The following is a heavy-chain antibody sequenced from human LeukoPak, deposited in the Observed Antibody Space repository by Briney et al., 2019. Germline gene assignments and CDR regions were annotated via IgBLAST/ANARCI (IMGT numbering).Heavy chain of an antibody. CDR3: ARARRPMVRGVIYDY. Sequence: SETLSLTCAVYGGSFSGYYWSWIRQPPGKGLEWIGEINHSGSTNHNPSLKSRVTISVDTSKNQFSLKLSSVTAADTAVYYCARARRPMVRGVIYDYWGQGTLVTVSS. CDR1: GGSFSGYY. D-gene: IGHD3-10*01. CDR2: INHSGST. V-gene: IGHV4-34*01. J-gene: IGHJ4*02.